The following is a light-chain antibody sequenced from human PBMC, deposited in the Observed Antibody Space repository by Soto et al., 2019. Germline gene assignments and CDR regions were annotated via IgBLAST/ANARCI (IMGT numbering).Light chain of an antibody. CDR3: QQYRSWPRT. Sequence: ETVMTQSPATLSVSPGERATLSCRASQSVSSALAWYQQKPGLPPRLLIYDASTRATGIPARFSGSGSGTEFTLTITSLRPEDFGVYYCQQYRSWPRTFGQGTKVDIK. CDR1: QSVSSA. J-gene: IGKJ1*01. V-gene: IGKV3-15*01. CDR2: DAS.